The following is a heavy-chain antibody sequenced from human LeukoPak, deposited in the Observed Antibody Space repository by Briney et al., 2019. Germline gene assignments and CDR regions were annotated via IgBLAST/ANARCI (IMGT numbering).Heavy chain of an antibody. Sequence: ASVKVSCKASGYTFTSYGISWVRRAPGQGLEWMGWISAYNGNTNYAQKLQGRVTMTTDTSTSTAYMELRSLRSDDTAVYYCARHITMVRGVYYYYYMDVWGKGTTATISS. CDR2: ISAYNGNT. CDR3: ARHITMVRGVYYYYYMDV. V-gene: IGHV1-18*01. J-gene: IGHJ6*03. D-gene: IGHD3-10*01. CDR1: GYTFTSYG.